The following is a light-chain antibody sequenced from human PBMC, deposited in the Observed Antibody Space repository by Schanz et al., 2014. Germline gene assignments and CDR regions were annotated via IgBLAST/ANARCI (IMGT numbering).Light chain of an antibody. CDR2: DAS. J-gene: IGKJ3*01. V-gene: IGKV3-11*01. Sequence: EIVLTQSPATLSLSPGERATLSCRASQSVSRYLAWYQQKPGQAPRLLIHDASNRAAGIPARFSGSGSGTDFTLTISSLEPEDFALYYCQQGSNWPFTFGPGSKLDIK. CDR3: QQGSNWPFT. CDR1: QSVSRY.